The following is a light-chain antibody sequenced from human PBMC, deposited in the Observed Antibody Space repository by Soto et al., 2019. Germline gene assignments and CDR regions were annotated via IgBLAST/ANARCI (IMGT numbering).Light chain of an antibody. CDR2: DAF. J-gene: IGKJ1*01. Sequence: EIVLTQSPATLSLSPGESATLFCRASQSIGNYLVWYQQRPGQPPRLLIYDAFTRATGIPARFSGSGSGTDFTLTISSLEPEDFAVYYCQQRDLWPTFGQGTKVEVK. V-gene: IGKV3-11*01. CDR3: QQRDLWPT. CDR1: QSIGNY.